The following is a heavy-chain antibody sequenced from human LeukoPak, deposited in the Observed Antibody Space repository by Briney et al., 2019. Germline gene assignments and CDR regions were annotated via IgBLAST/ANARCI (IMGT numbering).Heavy chain of an antibody. CDR3: AREGPAYCSSTSCYELGFDP. CDR1: GGTFSSYT. J-gene: IGHJ5*02. D-gene: IGHD2-2*01. V-gene: IGHV1-69*04. Sequence: SVKVSCKASGGTFSSYTISWVRQAPGQGLEWMGRIIPILGIANYAQKFQGRVTITADKSTSTAYMELSSLRSEDTAVYYCAREGPAYCSSTSCYELGFDPWGQGTLVTASS. CDR2: IIPILGIA.